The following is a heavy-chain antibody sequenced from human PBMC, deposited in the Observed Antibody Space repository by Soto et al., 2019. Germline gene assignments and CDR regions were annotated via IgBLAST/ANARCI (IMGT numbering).Heavy chain of an antibody. CDR3: ARTHIAVGFDY. Sequence: QLQLQESGPGLVKPSETLSLTCTVSGGSISSSSYYWGWIRQPPGKGLEWIGSIYYSGSTYYNPSLKSRVTISVDTSKNQFSLKLSSVTAADTAVYYCARTHIAVGFDYWGQGTLVTVSS. J-gene: IGHJ4*02. CDR1: GGSISSSSYY. D-gene: IGHD6-19*01. V-gene: IGHV4-39*01. CDR2: IYYSGST.